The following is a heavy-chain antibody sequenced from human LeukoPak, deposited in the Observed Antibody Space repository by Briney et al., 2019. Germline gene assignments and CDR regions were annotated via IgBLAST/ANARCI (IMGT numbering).Heavy chain of an antibody. Sequence: GESLKISCKGSGYSFTSYWIGWVRQMPGKGLEWMGSIYPGDSDTRYSPSFQGQVTISVGKSISTAYLQWSSLKASDTAMFYCARLRYSSTWYRFDYFDYWGQGTLVTVSS. CDR1: GYSFTSYW. CDR3: ARLRYSSTWYRFDYFDY. J-gene: IGHJ4*02. CDR2: IYPGDSDT. D-gene: IGHD6-13*01. V-gene: IGHV5-51*01.